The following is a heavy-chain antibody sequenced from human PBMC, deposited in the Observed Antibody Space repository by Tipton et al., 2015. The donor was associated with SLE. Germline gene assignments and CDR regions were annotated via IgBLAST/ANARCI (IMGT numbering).Heavy chain of an antibody. V-gene: IGHV4-39*01. J-gene: IGHJ4*02. CDR3: AGGEYSSSWYPFDY. D-gene: IGHD6-13*01. CDR1: GGSISSSSYY. CDR2: IYYSGST. Sequence: TLSLTCTVSGGSISSSSYYWGWIRQPPGKGLEWIGSIYYSGSTYYNPSLKSRVTISVDTSKNQFSLKLSSVTAADTAVYYCAGGEYSSSWYPFDYWGQGTLVTVSS.